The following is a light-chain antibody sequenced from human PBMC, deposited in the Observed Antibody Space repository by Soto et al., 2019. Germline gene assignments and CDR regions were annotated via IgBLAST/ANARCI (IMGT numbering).Light chain of an antibody. V-gene: IGKV1-5*03. CDR3: QQRSNWPRT. CDR1: QTISSW. Sequence: DIQMNQSPSTLSGSVGDRVTITCRASQTISSWLAWYQQKPGKAPKLLIYKASTLKSGVPSRFSGSGSGTEFTLTISSLQPEDFAVYYCQQRSNWPRTFGQGTLLAVK. CDR2: KAS. J-gene: IGKJ5*01.